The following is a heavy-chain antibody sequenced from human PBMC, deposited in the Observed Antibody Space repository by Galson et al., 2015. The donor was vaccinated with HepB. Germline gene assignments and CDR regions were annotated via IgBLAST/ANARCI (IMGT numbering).Heavy chain of an antibody. CDR3: ARDRGGYFDL. D-gene: IGHD2-15*01. Sequence: CAISGDSVSSSSAAWSWIRQSPSRGLEWLGRTYYRSKWCNDYAVSVKSRITINPDTSKNQFSLQLNSVTPGDTAVYYCARDRGGYFDLWGQGTLLTVSS. CDR2: TYYRSKWCN. CDR1: GDSVSSSSAA. J-gene: IGHJ4*02. V-gene: IGHV6-1*01.